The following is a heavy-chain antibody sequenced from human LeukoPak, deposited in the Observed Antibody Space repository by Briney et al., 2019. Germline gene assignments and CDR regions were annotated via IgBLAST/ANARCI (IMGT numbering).Heavy chain of an antibody. Sequence: SETLSLTCTVSGGSISSYYWSWIRQPPGKGLEWIGYIYYSGSTNYNPSLKSRVTISVDTSKNQFSLKLSSVTAADTAVYYCARHPVVRSLGVFDIWGQGTMVTVSS. CDR3: ARHPVVRSLGVFDI. CDR2: IYYSGST. V-gene: IGHV4-59*08. D-gene: IGHD3-10*01. CDR1: GGSISSYY. J-gene: IGHJ3*02.